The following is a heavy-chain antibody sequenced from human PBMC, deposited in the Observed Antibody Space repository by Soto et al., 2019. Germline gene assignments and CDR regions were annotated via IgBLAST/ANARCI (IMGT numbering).Heavy chain of an antibody. CDR3: AKDGIYDILTGYYLDY. CDR1: GFTFSSYG. V-gene: IGHV3-30*18. D-gene: IGHD3-9*01. CDR2: ISYDGSNK. Sequence: GGSLRLSCAASGFTFSSYGMHWVRQAPGKGLEWVAVISYDGSNKYYADSVKGRFTISRDNSKNTLYLQMNSLRAEDTAVYYCAKDGIYDILTGYYLDYWGQGTLVTVSS. J-gene: IGHJ4*02.